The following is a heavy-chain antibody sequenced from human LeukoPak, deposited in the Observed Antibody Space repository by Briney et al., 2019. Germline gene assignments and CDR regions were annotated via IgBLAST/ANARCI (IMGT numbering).Heavy chain of an antibody. CDR3: ARGPDSSGWYLVGY. V-gene: IGHV3-30-3*01. D-gene: IGHD6-19*01. CDR1: GFTFSSYA. CDR2: ISYDGSNK. Sequence: GGSLRLSCAASGFTFSSYAMHWVRQAPGKGLEWVAVISYDGSNKYYADSVKGRFTISRDNSKNTLYLQMNSLRAEDTAVYYCARGPDSSGWYLVGYWGQGTLVTVSS. J-gene: IGHJ4*02.